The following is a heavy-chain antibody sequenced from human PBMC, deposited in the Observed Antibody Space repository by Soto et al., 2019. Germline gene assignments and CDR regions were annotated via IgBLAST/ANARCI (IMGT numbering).Heavy chain of an antibody. CDR2: IRSKTNNYAT. D-gene: IGHD2-15*01. J-gene: IGHJ6*04. CDR1: GFPLSDSA. CDR3: TRHAGGQVEHSFYSYIIDV. V-gene: IGHV3-73*01. Sequence: ESGGGLVQPGGSLKLACLASGFPLSDSAIHWVRKASGKGLEWVGRIRSKTNNYATTYGAPVRGRFTLSRDDSKNTAYLQMTNLESEDAAVYYCTRHAGGQVEHSFYSYIIDVWGKGTTVSVLS.